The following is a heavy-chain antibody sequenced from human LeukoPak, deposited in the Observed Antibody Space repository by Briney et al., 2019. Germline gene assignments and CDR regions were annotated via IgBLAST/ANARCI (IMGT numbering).Heavy chain of an antibody. CDR3: ARDLDY. J-gene: IGHJ4*02. CDR1: GYSISSGYF. V-gene: IGHV4-38-2*02. Sequence: SETLSLACTVSGYSISSGYFWGWFRQPPGKGLEWIGSIHHSGSTYYNPSLKSRVTISVDTSKNQFSLKLSSETAADTAVYYCARDLDYWGQGILVTVSS. CDR2: IHHSGST.